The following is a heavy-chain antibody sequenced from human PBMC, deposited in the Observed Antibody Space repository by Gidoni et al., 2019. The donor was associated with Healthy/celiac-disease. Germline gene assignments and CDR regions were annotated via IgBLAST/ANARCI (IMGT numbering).Heavy chain of an antibody. CDR3: AIGGIAAAGTGRGNWFDP. CDR1: GGTFSSYT. CDR2: IIPILGIA. J-gene: IGHJ5*02. D-gene: IGHD6-13*01. V-gene: IGHV1-69*02. Sequence: QVQLVQSGAEVKKPGSSVKVSCKASGGTFSSYTISWVRQAPGQGLEWMGRIIPILGIANYAQKFQGRVTITADKSTSTAYMELSSLRSEDTAVYYCAIGGIAAAGTGRGNWFDPWGQGTLVTVSS.